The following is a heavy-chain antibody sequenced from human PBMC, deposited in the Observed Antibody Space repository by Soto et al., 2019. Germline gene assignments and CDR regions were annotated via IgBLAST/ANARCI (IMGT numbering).Heavy chain of an antibody. CDR2: IYYSGST. Sequence: SETLSLTCTVSGGSISSGDYYWSWIRQPPGKGLEWIGYIYYSGSTYYKPSLKSRVTISVDTSKNQFSLKLSSVTAADTAVYYCAGSLLRYFDWSTSWGQGTLVTISS. J-gene: IGHJ4*02. V-gene: IGHV4-30-4*01. CDR3: AGSLLRYFDWSTS. D-gene: IGHD3-9*01. CDR1: GGSISSGDYY.